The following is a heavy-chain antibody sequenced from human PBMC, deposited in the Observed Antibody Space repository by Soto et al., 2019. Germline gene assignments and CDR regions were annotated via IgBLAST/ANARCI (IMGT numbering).Heavy chain of an antibody. CDR2: ISAYNGNT. V-gene: IGHV1-18*01. CDR3: ARHLEVTTDYYYYGMDV. CDR1: GYTFTSYG. D-gene: IGHD4-17*01. J-gene: IGHJ6*02. Sequence: GASVKVSCKASGYTFTSYGISWVRQAPGQGLEWMGWISAYNGNTNYAQKLQGRVTMTTDISTSTAYMELRSLRSDDTAVYYCARHLEVTTDYYYYGMDVWGQGTTVTVSS.